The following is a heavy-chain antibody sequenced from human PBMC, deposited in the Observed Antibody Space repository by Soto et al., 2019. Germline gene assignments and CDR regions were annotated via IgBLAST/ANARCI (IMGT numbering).Heavy chain of an antibody. J-gene: IGHJ6*02. V-gene: IGHV1-8*01. CDR3: ATTDGTEYSYGMDV. CDR1: GYTFTSYD. D-gene: IGHD6-13*01. CDR2: MNPNSGNT. Sequence: GASVKVSCKASGYTFTSYDINWVRQATGQGLEWMGWMNPNSGNTGYAQKFQGRVTMTRNTSISTAYMELSSLRSEDTAVYYCATTDGTEYSYGMDVWGQGTTLTVSS.